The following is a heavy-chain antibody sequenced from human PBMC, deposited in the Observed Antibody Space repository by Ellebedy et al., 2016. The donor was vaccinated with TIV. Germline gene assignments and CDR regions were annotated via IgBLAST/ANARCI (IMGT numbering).Heavy chain of an antibody. CDR2: ISGPGSVT. CDR1: GFSFSSFA. Sequence: GESLKISXAASGFSFSSFAMTWVRQAPGKGLEWVSTISGPGSVTYYADSVRGRFTISRDNSKNTLYLHMSSLRVEDTAVYYCAKGALWFGEIDAFDVWGQGTMVTVSS. CDR3: AKGALWFGEIDAFDV. J-gene: IGHJ3*01. D-gene: IGHD3-10*01. V-gene: IGHV3-23*01.